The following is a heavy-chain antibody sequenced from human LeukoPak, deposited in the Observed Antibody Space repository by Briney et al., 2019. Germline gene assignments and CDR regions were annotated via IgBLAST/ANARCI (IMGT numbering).Heavy chain of an antibody. CDR2: ISSSSNTM. CDR3: ASAMVVAAYYYGMDV. D-gene: IGHD2-15*01. Sequence: HPGGSLRLSCAASGFTFSSYRMNWVRQAPGKGLEWVSYISSSSNTMYYADSVKGRFTISRDNAKNSLYLQMNSLRAEDTAVYYCASAMVVAAYYYGMDVWGQGTTVTVSS. V-gene: IGHV3-48*01. J-gene: IGHJ6*02. CDR1: GFTFSSYR.